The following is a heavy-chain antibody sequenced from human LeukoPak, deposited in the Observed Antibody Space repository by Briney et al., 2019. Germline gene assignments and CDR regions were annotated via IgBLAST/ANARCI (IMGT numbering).Heavy chain of an antibody. CDR2: IYYSGST. CDR1: GGSISSGDYY. D-gene: IGHD5-12*01. J-gene: IGHJ4*02. Sequence: PSQTLSLTCTVSGGSISSGDYYWSWIRQPPGKGLEWIGYIYYSGSTYYNPSLKSRVTISVDTSKNQFSLKLSSVTAADTAVYYCARGLVATTPVGEPGEFDYWGQGTLVTVSS. CDR3: ARGLVATTPVGEPGEFDY. V-gene: IGHV4-30-4*08.